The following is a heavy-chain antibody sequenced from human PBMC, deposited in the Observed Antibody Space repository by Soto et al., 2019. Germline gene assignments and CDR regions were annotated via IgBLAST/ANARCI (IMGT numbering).Heavy chain of an antibody. V-gene: IGHV4-34*01. CDR2: INHSGIT. D-gene: IGHD1-1*01. Sequence: SETLSLTCTASGGSFSGYFWTWIRQPPGKGLEWLAEINHSGITNYNPSVESRVSMSVDTSKNQFSLRLYSVTAADTAVYYCVRGPYNYNSRYFDYWGQGTLVTSPQ. CDR1: GGSFSGYF. J-gene: IGHJ4*02. CDR3: VRGPYNYNSRYFDY.